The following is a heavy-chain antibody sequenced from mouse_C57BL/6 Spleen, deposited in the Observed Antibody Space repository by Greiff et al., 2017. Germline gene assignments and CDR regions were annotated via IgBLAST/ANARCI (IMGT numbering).Heavy chain of an antibody. CDR2: ISSGGDYI. CDR3: TRDGNYVRGFDY. V-gene: IGHV5-9-1*02. Sequence: DVHLVESGEGLVKPGGSLKLSCAASGFTFSSYAMSWVRQTPEKRLEWVAYISSGGDYIYYADTVKGRFTISRDNARNTLYLQMSSLKSEDTAMYYCTRDGNYVRGFDYWGQGTTLTVSS. D-gene: IGHD2-1*01. CDR1: GFTFSSYA. J-gene: IGHJ2*01.